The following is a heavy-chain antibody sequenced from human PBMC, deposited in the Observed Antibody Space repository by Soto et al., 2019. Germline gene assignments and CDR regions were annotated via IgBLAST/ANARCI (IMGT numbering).Heavy chain of an antibody. J-gene: IGHJ6*02. V-gene: IGHV3-23*01. CDR3: AKDISEGRVGDYGMDV. D-gene: IGHD2-15*01. CDR1: GFTFSSYA. Sequence: GGSLRLSCAASGFTFSSYAMSWVRQAPGKGLEWVSAISGSGGSTYYADSVKGRFTISRDNSKNTLYLQMNSLRAEDTAVYYCAKDISEGRVGDYGMDVWGQGTTVTVSS. CDR2: ISGSGGST.